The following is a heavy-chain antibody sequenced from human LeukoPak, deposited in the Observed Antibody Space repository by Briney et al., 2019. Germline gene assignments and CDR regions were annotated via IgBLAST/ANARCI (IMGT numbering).Heavy chain of an antibody. Sequence: SETLSLTCTVPGGSISSSSYYWGWIRQPPGKGLEWIGSIYYSGSTYYNPSLKSRVTISVDTSKNQFSLKLSSVTAADTAVYYCARLVYSNYVDYWGQGTLVTVSS. J-gene: IGHJ4*02. CDR2: IYYSGST. D-gene: IGHD4-11*01. CDR1: GGSISSSSYY. CDR3: ARLVYSNYVDY. V-gene: IGHV4-39*01.